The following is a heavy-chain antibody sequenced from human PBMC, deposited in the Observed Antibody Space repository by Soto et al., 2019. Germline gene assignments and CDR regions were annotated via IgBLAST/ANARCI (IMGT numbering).Heavy chain of an antibody. Sequence: PGVSLRLSCAASGFTFNTYYMHWVRQAPGKGLEWVALILHDGSNKFYADSVKGRFTISRDNSKDTMYLQMNSLRVEDTAVYYCARPDYADYGDSWGQGTLVTVSS. CDR1: GFTFNTYY. V-gene: IGHV3-30-3*01. CDR3: ARPDYADYGDS. CDR2: ILHDGSNK. D-gene: IGHD4-17*01. J-gene: IGHJ4*02.